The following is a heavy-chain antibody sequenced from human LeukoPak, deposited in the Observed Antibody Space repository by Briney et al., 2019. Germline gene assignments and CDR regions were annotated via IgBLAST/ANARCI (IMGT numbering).Heavy chain of an antibody. Sequence: GGSLRLSCAASGFAFSAYDMQWDRQAPGKGLELVSGISRSGPTYYTDSVKGRFTISRDNSENTLYLQMSSLRAEDTAVYYCSKGGYFAFETWGQGTLVAVSS. V-gene: IGHV3-23*01. D-gene: IGHD2-2*03. CDR2: ISRSGPT. CDR3: SKGGYFAFET. CDR1: GFAFSAYD. J-gene: IGHJ3*02.